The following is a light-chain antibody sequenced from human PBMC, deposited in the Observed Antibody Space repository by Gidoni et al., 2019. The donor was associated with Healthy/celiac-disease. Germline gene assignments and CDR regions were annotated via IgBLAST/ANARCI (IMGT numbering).Light chain of an antibody. Sequence: SYELTPPPSVSVSPGQTASITCSGDKLGDKYACWYQQKPGQSPVLVIYQYSKRPSGIPERFSGSNSGNTATLTISGTQAMDEADYYCQAWDSSTAVFGGGTKLTVL. CDR1: KLGDKY. CDR2: QYS. CDR3: QAWDSSTAV. J-gene: IGLJ2*01. V-gene: IGLV3-1*01.